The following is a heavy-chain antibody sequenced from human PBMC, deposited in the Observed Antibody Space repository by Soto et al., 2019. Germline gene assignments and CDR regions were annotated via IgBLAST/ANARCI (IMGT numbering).Heavy chain of an antibody. CDR1: GGSISSSNW. CDR3: ARLARMLPYYYYGMDV. J-gene: IGHJ6*02. V-gene: IGHV4-4*02. D-gene: IGHD2-8*01. CDR2: IYHSGST. Sequence: SETRSLTCAVSGGSISSSNWWSWVRQPPGKGLEWIGEIYHSGSTNYNPSLKSRVTISVDKSKNQFSLKLSSVTAADTAVYYCARLARMLPYYYYGMDVWGQGTTVTAP.